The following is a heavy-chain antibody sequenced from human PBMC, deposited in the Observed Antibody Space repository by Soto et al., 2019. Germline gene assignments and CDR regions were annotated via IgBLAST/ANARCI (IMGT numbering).Heavy chain of an antibody. V-gene: IGHV3-23*01. Sequence: DVQLLESGGGLVQPGGSLRLSCAASGFTFSSFAMSWVRQAPGKGLEWVSASSHSGGTTYYADSVKGRFTISRDNSNNTLYLQMNSLRAEDTAVYYCAKDGAPYPWGEENWFDPWGRGTLVTVSS. CDR3: AKDGAPYPWGEENWFDP. CDR2: SSHSGGTT. D-gene: IGHD3-16*01. CDR1: GFTFSSFA. J-gene: IGHJ5*02.